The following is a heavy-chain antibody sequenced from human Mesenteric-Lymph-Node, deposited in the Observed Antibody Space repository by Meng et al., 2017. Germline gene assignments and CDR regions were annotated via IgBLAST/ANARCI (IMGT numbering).Heavy chain of an antibody. Sequence: GESLKISCAASGFTFSDYYMSWIRQAPGKGLEWVSYISSSGSTIYYADSVKGRFTISRDNAKNSLYLQMNSLRAEDTAVYYCARDLGYSSSYYYYGMDVWGQGTTVTVSS. CDR2: ISSSGSTI. CDR1: GFTFSDYY. V-gene: IGHV3-11*01. D-gene: IGHD6-13*01. J-gene: IGHJ6*02. CDR3: ARDLGYSSSYYYYGMDV.